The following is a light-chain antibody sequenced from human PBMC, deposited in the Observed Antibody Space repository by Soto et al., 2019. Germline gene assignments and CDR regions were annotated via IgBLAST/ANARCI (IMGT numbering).Light chain of an antibody. CDR3: VSFAGGTYV. V-gene: IGLV2-8*01. Sequence: QSALTQPPSASGSPGQSVTISCTGTSSDVGAYIFVSWYQQHPGKAPKLMIYDVNRRPPGVPDRFFGSKSGNTASLTVSRQQADDEADYYCVSFAGGTYVFGTGTKLNVL. J-gene: IGLJ1*01. CDR2: DVN. CDR1: SSDVGAYIF.